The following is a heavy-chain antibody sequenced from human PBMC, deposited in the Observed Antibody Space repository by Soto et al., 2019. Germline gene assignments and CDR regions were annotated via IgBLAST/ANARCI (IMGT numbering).Heavy chain of an antibody. Sequence: SETLSLTCTVSGVSISSGDYYWSWIRQPPGKGLEWIGYIYYSGSTYYNPSLKSRVTISVDTSKNQFSLKLSSVTAADTAVYYCAREFSYSRQRSPWFDPWGQGTLVTVSS. D-gene: IGHD6-13*01. CDR2: IYYSGST. J-gene: IGHJ5*02. CDR1: GVSISSGDYY. CDR3: AREFSYSRQRSPWFDP. V-gene: IGHV4-30-4*01.